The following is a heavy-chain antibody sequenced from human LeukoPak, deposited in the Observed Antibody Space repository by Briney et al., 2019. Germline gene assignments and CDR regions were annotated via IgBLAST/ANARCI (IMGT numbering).Heavy chain of an antibody. V-gene: IGHV3-21*01. J-gene: IGHJ4*02. Sequence: GGSLRLSCAASGFTFSSYSMNWVRQAPGKGLEWVSSISSSSSDIYYADSVKGRFTISRDNAKNSLYLQMNSLRAEDTAVYYCARDGVIAVAGTDYWGQGTLVTVSS. CDR3: ARDGVIAVAGTDY. CDR2: ISSSSSDI. CDR1: GFTFSSYS. D-gene: IGHD6-19*01.